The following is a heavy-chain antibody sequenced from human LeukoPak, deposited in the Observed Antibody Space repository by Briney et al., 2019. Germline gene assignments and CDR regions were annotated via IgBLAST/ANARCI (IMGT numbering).Heavy chain of an antibody. CDR3: ARGMYDFWSGSKATWFDP. CDR1: GGSISSGGYS. D-gene: IGHD3-3*01. Sequence: SETLSLTCTVSGGSISSGGYSWSWIRQPPGKGLEWIGYIYHSGSTYYNPSLKSRVTISVDRSKNQFSLKLSSVTAADTAVYYCARGMYDFWSGSKATWFDPWGQGTLVTVSS. J-gene: IGHJ5*02. V-gene: IGHV4-30-2*01. CDR2: IYHSGST.